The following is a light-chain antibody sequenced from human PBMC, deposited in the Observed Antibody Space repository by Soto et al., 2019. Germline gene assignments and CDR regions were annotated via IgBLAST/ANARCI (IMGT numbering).Light chain of an antibody. J-gene: IGKJ1*01. Sequence: DIQMTQSPSSLSSSVGERITITCRASQGISNYLAWYQQKPGKDPQLLIYAASTLQSGVPSRFSGSGSGTDFTLTISSLQPEDVATYYCQKYNSAPWTFGQGTKVEIK. CDR3: QKYNSAPWT. V-gene: IGKV1-27*01. CDR2: AAS. CDR1: QGISNY.